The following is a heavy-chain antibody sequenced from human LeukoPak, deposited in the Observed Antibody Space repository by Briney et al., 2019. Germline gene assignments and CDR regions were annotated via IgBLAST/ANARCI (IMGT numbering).Heavy chain of an antibody. V-gene: IGHV3-66*01. Sequence: GGSLKLACAASGFTVSSNYMSWVRQAPGKGLEWVSVIYSGGSTYYADSVKGRFTISRDNSKNTLYLQMNSLRAEDTAVYYCARDLGAVAGGDYWGQGTLVTVSS. CDR1: GFTVSSNY. CDR2: IYSGGST. D-gene: IGHD6-19*01. CDR3: ARDLGAVAGGDY. J-gene: IGHJ4*02.